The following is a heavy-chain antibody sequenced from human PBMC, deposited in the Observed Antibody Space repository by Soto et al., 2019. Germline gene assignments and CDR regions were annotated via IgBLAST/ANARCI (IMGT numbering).Heavy chain of an antibody. CDR2: IYYSGST. J-gene: IGHJ3*02. CDR1: GGSISSYS. CDR3: ARQLERFVGGAFDI. D-gene: IGHD3-16*01. V-gene: IGHV4-59*08. Sequence: PSETLSLTCTVSGGSISSYSWSWIRQPPGKGLEWIGYIYYSGSTNYNPSLKSRVTISVDTSKNQFSLQLSSVTAADTPVYYCARQLERFVGGAFDIWGQGTMVTVS.